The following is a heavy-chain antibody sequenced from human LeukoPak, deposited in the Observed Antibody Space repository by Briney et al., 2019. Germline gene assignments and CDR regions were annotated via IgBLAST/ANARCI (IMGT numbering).Heavy chain of an antibody. D-gene: IGHD3-22*01. CDR3: AAADNYYDSSGYPLYAFDI. Sequence: SVKVSCKASGFTFTSSAMQWARQARGQRLEWIGWIVVGSGNTNYAQKFQERVTITRDMSTSTAYMELSSLRSEDTAVYYCAAADNYYDSSGYPLYAFDIWGQGTMVTVSS. V-gene: IGHV1-58*02. CDR2: IVVGSGNT. CDR1: GFTFTSSA. J-gene: IGHJ3*02.